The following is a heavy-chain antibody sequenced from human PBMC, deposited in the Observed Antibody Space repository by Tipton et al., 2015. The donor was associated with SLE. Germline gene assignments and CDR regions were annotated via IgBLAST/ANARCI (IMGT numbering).Heavy chain of an antibody. CDR2: ISSGDSTI. Sequence: SLRLSCAASGFSFSSYEMIWVRQAPGKGLNWVSYISSGDSTIYYADSVMGRFTLSIDNAKNSLHLQMNSLTAEDTAVYYCASGNYYYGMDVWGQGTTVTVSS. CDR1: GFSFSSYE. V-gene: IGHV3-48*03. J-gene: IGHJ6*02. CDR3: ASGNYYYGMDV.